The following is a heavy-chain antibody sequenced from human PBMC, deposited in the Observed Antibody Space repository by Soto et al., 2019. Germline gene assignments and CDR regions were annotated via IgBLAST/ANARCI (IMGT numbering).Heavy chain of an antibody. CDR1: GGSFSGYY. V-gene: IGHV4-34*01. J-gene: IGHJ4*02. D-gene: IGHD1-1*01. Sequence: QVKLQQWGAGLLKPSETLSLTCAVYGGSFSGYYWSWIRQPPGKGLEWIGEINHSGSTNYNPSLKRRGTISVDTSKNLFSLKLSSLTAADTAVYYCARESNFYYFDYWGQGTLVTVSS. CDR2: INHSGST. CDR3: ARESNFYYFDY.